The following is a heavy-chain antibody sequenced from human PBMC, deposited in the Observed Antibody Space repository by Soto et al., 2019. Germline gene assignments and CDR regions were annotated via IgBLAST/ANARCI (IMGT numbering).Heavy chain of an antibody. V-gene: IGHV3-30*04. CDR3: ARDPSPYTSGWYGIDF. Sequence: PGGSLRLSCAASGFMFSAYAMLWVRQAPGKGLEWVAAISYDGTNKYYADSIKGRFTISRDNSANTLFLQVNSLRREDTAMYYCARDPSPYTSGWYGIDFWGHGLLVTVSS. J-gene: IGHJ4*01. CDR2: ISYDGTNK. CDR1: GFMFSAYA. D-gene: IGHD6-19*01.